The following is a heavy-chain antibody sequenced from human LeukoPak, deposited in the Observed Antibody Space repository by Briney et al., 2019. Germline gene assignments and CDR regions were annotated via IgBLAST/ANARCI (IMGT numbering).Heavy chain of an antibody. Sequence: SGGSLRLSCAASGFTFSIYAMSWVRQAPGKGLEWVSGIGTSGGSSYYADSVKGRFTISRDNSKNTLYLQMNSLRVEDTAVYYCARNIPRGGYWGQGTLVTVSS. CDR1: GFTFSIYA. D-gene: IGHD1/OR15-1a*01. CDR3: ARNIPRGGY. V-gene: IGHV3-23*01. J-gene: IGHJ4*02. CDR2: IGTSGGSS.